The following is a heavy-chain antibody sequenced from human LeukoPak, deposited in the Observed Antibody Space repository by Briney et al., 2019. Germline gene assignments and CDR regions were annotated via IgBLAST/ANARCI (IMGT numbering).Heavy chain of an antibody. CDR1: GGAFIIYA. V-gene: IGHV1-69*05. CDR3: ARDPYYYDSSGYLDE. Sequence: SVKGSCHACGGAFIIYAISWVRQAPGQGLEWRGGVIPIFDTANYTQKFQGRVTITTDESTSTAYMELSSLRSEDTAVYYCARDPYYYDSSGYLDEWGQGTLVTVSS. CDR2: VIPIFDTA. J-gene: IGHJ4*02. D-gene: IGHD3-22*01.